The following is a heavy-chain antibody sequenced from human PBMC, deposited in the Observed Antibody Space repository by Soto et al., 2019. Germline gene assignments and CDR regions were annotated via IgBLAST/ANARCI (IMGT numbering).Heavy chain of an antibody. Sequence: QVQLVESGGGVVQPGRSLRLSCAASGFRFSNYGMHWVRQAPGKGLEWLAVIVADGTGLHYADSVRGRFTISRDNSKNTLYPQLNSLGADDTAIYFCARDDDLPDNGLDHWCQGTLVTVSS. D-gene: IGHD1-1*01. J-gene: IGHJ4*02. V-gene: IGHV3-33*01. CDR1: GFRFSNYG. CDR2: IVADGTGL. CDR3: ARDDDLPDNGLDH.